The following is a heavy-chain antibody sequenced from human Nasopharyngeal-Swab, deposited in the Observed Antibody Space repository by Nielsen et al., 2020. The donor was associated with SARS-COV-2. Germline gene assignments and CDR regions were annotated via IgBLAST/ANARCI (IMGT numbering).Heavy chain of an antibody. CDR3: ARVLAERAYYDFWSGYSDYYYGMDV. CDR2: VYHSGST. D-gene: IGHD3-3*01. CDR1: GGSISSSNW. V-gene: IGHV4-4*02. J-gene: IGHJ6*02. Sequence: GSLRLSCAVSGGSISSSNWWSWVRQPPGKGLEWIGEVYHSGSTNYNPSLKSRVTISVDKSKNQFSLKLRSVTAADTAVYYCARVLAERAYYDFWSGYSDYYYGMDVWGQGTTVTVSS.